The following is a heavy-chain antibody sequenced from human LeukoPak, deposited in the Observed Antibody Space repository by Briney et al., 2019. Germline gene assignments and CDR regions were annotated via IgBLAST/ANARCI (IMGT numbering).Heavy chain of an antibody. CDR1: GFTFSSYA. D-gene: IGHD3-10*01. J-gene: IGHJ4*02. Sequence: GGSLRLSCAASGFTFSSYAMSWVRQPPGKGLEWVSAISGSGGSTYYADSVKGRFTISRDNSKNTLYLQMNSLRAEDTAVYYCAKALRGSGSPTGDYWGQGTLVTVSS. CDR3: AKALRGSGSPTGDY. V-gene: IGHV3-23*01. CDR2: ISGSGGST.